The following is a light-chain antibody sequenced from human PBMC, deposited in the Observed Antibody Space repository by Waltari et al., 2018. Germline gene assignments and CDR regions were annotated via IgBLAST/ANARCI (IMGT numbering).Light chain of an antibody. CDR1: QTILYNTNNKNY. J-gene: IGKJ5*01. CDR2: WAS. Sequence: DIVMTQSPDPLAVSLGERATINCKSSQTILYNTNNKNYLAWYQQKPRQPPKLLIYWASTRESGVPDRFSGSGSGTDFTLTSSSLQAEDVAVYYCHQYYTTPITFGQGTRLEIK. V-gene: IGKV4-1*01. CDR3: HQYYTTPIT.